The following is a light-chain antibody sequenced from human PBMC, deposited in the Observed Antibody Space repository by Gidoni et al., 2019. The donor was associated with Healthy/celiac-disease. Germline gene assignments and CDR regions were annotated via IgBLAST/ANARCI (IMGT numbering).Light chain of an antibody. CDR1: QSISSN. CDR2: AAS. V-gene: IGKV1-39*01. Sequence: DIQMTQSPSSLSASVGDRDTITCGASQSISSNLHWYQQKPGKAPKLLIYAASSLQSGVPSRFSGSGFGTDFTLTISSLEPEDFAIYYCQQSNSTHRTFXQXTKVEIK. CDR3: QQSNSTHRT. J-gene: IGKJ1*01.